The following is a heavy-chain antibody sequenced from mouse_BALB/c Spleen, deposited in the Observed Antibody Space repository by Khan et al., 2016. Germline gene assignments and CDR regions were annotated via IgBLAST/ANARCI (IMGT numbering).Heavy chain of an antibody. CDR1: GYTFTTAG. D-gene: IGHD6-1*01. CDR3: AIGGASCDRIDGGAMDS. Sequence: QIQLVQSGPELKKPGETDRISCKASGYTFTTAGMQWVQKMPGKGLKWIGWINTHSGVPKYAEDFKGRFVFSLETSASTAYLQITNLKNEDTATCFGAIGGASCDRIDGGAMDSWGQGTSVTVSS. J-gene: IGHJ4*01. V-gene: IGHV9-4*02. CDR2: INTHSGVP.